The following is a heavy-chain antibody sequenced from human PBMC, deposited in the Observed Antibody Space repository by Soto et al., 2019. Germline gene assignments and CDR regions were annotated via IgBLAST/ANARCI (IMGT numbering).Heavy chain of an antibody. CDR2: IYYSGSP. D-gene: IGHD6-19*01. CDR1: VASISSGGYY. CDR3: ARDGRGRGIAVAGRFWYFDL. V-gene: IGHV4-31*03. Sequence: QVQLQESGPGLVKPSQTLSLTCTVSVASISSGGYYWNWIRQHPGKGLEWIGYIYYSGSPYYNPSLTHRVTISGDTSKNEFSLKLSSVTAADTAVYYCARDGRGRGIAVAGRFWYFDLWGRGTLVTVSS. J-gene: IGHJ2*01.